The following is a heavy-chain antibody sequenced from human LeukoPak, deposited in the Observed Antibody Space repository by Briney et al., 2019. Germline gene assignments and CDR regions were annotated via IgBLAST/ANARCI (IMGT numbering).Heavy chain of an antibody. V-gene: IGHV4-59*01. CDR2: IHYSGGT. D-gene: IGHD6-13*01. CDR1: GGSISHYY. CDR3: ASTRFTGYSSSWGIDY. J-gene: IGHJ4*02. Sequence: SETLSLTCTVSGGSISHYYWSWIRQTPGKGLEWIGYIHYSGGTNYNPSLKSRVTISVDTSKNQFSLKLSSVTAADTAVYYCASTRFTGYSSSWGIDYWDQGTLVTVSS.